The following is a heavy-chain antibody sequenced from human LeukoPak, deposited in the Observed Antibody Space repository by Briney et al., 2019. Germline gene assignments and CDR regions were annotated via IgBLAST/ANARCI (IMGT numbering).Heavy chain of an antibody. Sequence: GGSLRLSCAASGFTFSSYSMNWVRQAPGKGLEWVSSISSGSSYIYYADSVKGRFTISRDNAKNSLYLQMNSLRAEDTAVYYCARDLGSGSSFDYWGQGTLVTVSS. J-gene: IGHJ4*02. CDR1: GFTFSSYS. CDR2: ISSGSSYI. D-gene: IGHD3-10*01. V-gene: IGHV3-21*01. CDR3: ARDLGSGSSFDY.